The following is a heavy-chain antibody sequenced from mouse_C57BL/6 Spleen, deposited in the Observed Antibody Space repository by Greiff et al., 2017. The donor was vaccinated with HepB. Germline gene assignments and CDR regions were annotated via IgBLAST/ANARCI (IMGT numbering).Heavy chain of an antibody. CDR2: INPSTGGT. D-gene: IGHD3-2*02. Sequence: EVQLQQSGPELVKPGASVKISCKASGYSFTGYYMNWVKQSPEKSLEWIGQINPSTGGTTYNQKFKAKATLTVDKSSSTAYMQLKSLTSEDSAVYYCARLRLFDYWGQGTTLTVSS. CDR3: ARLRLFDY. V-gene: IGHV1-42*01. J-gene: IGHJ2*01. CDR1: GYSFTGYY.